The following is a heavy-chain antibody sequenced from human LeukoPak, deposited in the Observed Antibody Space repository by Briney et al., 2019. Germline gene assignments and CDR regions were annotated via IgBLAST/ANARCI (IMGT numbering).Heavy chain of an antibody. V-gene: IGHV1-2*02. CDR2: INPNSGGT. Sequence: ASVKVSCKASGYTFTGYYMHWVRQAPGQGLEWMGWINPNSGGTNHAQKFQGRVTMARDTSISTAYMELSRLRSDDTAVYYCARDRPLDADDYYGFYYFDYWGQGTLVTVSS. J-gene: IGHJ4*02. CDR3: ARDRPLDADDYYGFYYFDY. CDR1: GYTFTGYY. D-gene: IGHD3-10*01.